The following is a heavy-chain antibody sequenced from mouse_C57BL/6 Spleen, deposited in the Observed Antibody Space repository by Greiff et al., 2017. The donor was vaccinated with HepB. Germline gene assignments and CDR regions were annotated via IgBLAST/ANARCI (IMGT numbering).Heavy chain of an antibody. Sequence: VQLQQPGAELVKPGASVKLSCKASGYTFTSYWMQWVKQRPGQGLEWIGEIDPSDSYTNYNQKFKGKATLTVDTSSSTAYMQLSSLTSEDSAVYYCARAPTVVNDYWGQGTTLTVSS. V-gene: IGHV1-50*01. CDR3: ARAPTVVNDY. CDR1: GYTFTSYW. CDR2: IDPSDSYT. D-gene: IGHD1-1*01. J-gene: IGHJ2*01.